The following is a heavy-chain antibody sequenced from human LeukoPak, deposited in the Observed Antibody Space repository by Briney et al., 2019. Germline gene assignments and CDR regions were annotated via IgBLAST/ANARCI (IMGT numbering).Heavy chain of an antibody. CDR3: YASGSFWGLDS. CDR1: GFTFSNAF. Sequence: PGGSLRLSCEASGFTFSNAFMIWVRQAPGKGLEWVARIRSKAAGGTIHYAEPVKGRFTISRDDSKNMLYLQMNTLKTEDTAVYYCYASGSFWGLDSWGQGSLVTVSS. CDR2: IRSKAAGGTI. D-gene: IGHD3-10*01. V-gene: IGHV3-15*01. J-gene: IGHJ4*02.